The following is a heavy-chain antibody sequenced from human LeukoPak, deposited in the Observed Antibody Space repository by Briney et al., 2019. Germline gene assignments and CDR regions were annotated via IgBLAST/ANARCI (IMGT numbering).Heavy chain of an antibody. J-gene: IGHJ3*02. CDR2: INHSGST. V-gene: IGHV4-34*01. CDR1: GGSFSGYY. Sequence: SETLSLTCAVYGGSFSGYYWSWIRQPPGKGLEWIGEINHSGSTNYNPSLKSRVTISVDTSKNQFSLKLSSVTAADTAVYYCARHLGPITVAGSAFDIWGQGTMVTVSS. CDR3: ARHLGPITVAGSAFDI. D-gene: IGHD6-13*01.